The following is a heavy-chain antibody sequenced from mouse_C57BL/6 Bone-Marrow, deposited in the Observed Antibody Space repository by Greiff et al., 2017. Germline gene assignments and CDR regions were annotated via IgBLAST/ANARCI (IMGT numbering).Heavy chain of an antibody. CDR1: GYTFTDYY. CDR2: IFPGSGST. V-gene: IGHV1-75*01. CDR3: ARWNGYSPYWYFDV. D-gene: IGHD2-3*01. Sequence: QVQLKQSGPELVKPGASVKISCKASGYTFTDYYINWVKQRPGQGLEWIGWIFPGSGSTYYNEKFKGKATLTVDKSSSTAYMLLSSLTSEDSAVYFCARWNGYSPYWYFDVWGTGTTVTVSS. J-gene: IGHJ1*03.